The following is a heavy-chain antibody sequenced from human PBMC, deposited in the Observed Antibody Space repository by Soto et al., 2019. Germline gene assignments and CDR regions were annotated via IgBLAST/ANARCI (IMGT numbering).Heavy chain of an antibody. Sequence: GGSLRLSCAASGFTFSSYAMHWVRQAPGKGLEWVAVISYDGSNKYYADSVKGRFTISRDNSKNTLYLQMNSLRAEDTAVYYCARAHHDSSGYYPYWGQGTLVTVFS. CDR3: ARAHHDSSGYYPY. CDR2: ISYDGSNK. CDR1: GFTFSSYA. D-gene: IGHD3-22*01. V-gene: IGHV3-30*04. J-gene: IGHJ4*02.